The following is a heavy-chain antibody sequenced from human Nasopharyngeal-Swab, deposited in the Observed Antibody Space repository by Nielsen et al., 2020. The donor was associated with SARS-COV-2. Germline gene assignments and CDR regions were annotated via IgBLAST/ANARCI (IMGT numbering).Heavy chain of an antibody. CDR1: GFPFNNYN. D-gene: IGHD3-3*01. Sequence: GESLKISCAASGFPFNNYNFNWVRQAPGKGLEWVSSISSSSSYIYYADSVKGRFTISRDNVKNSLYLQMNSLRAEDTAVYYCARDGLDYDFWSAYFMDVWGQGTTVTVSS. CDR2: ISSSSSYI. CDR3: ARDGLDYDFWSAYFMDV. J-gene: IGHJ6*02. V-gene: IGHV3-21*01.